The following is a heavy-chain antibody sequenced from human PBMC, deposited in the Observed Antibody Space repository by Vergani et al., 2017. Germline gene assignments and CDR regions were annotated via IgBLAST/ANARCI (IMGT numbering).Heavy chain of an antibody. CDR1: GFTFSTYA. CDR2: LTGGGGST. V-gene: IGHV3-23*01. Sequence: EVQLLESGGSLKQPGGSVRLSCAASGFTFSTYAMHWVRQAPGKGLEWVSALTGGGGSTYYADSFKGRFIISRDNSRDTLYLQMNSLRPEDTATDYCVKDAGSYENFFDSWGQGTLVTVSS. J-gene: IGHJ4*02. CDR3: VKDAGSYENFFDS. D-gene: IGHD1-26*01.